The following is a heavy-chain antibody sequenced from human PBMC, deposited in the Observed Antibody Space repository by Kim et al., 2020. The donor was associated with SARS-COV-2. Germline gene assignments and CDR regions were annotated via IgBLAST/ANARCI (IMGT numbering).Heavy chain of an antibody. J-gene: IGHJ4*02. V-gene: IGHV4-34*01. CDR3: ARGYSGSYAGFDY. D-gene: IGHD1-26*01. Sequence: YHPCLKSRVTISVDTSKNQCSLKRSSVTAADTAVYYCARGYSGSYAGFDYWGQGTLVTVSS.